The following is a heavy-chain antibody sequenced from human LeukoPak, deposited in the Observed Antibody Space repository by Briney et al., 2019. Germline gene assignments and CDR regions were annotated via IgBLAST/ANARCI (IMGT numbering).Heavy chain of an antibody. J-gene: IGHJ4*02. CDR2: IYHSGTT. CDR1: GGSISSTDW. V-gene: IGHV4-4*02. CDR3: ARGGIAAAGLDY. D-gene: IGHD6-13*01. Sequence: SETLSLTCAVSGGSISSTDWWSWVRQPPGKGLEWIGEIYHSGTTYYNPSLKSRVSISVDKSKNQFSLRLSSVTAADTAMYYCARGGIAAAGLDYWGQGTLVTVSS.